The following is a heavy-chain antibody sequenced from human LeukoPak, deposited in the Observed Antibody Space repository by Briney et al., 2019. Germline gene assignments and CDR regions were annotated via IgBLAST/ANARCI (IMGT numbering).Heavy chain of an antibody. CDR3: AKDLSWLGLGY. Sequence: GGTLRLSCAASGFTFSSYGMSWVRQAPGKGLEWVSGITGSGGSTYYADSAKGRFTISRDNSKNTLYLQMNSLRAEDTAVYYCAKDLSWLGLGYWGQGTLVTVSS. V-gene: IGHV3-23*01. CDR2: ITGSGGST. D-gene: IGHD6-19*01. CDR1: GFTFSSYG. J-gene: IGHJ4*02.